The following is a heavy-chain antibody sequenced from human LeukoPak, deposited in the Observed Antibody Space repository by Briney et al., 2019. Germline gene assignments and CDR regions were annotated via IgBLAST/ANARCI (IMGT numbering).Heavy chain of an antibody. CDR1: GFTFGDYA. CDR3: ARDGTAAAVS. D-gene: IGHD6-13*01. CDR2: IYSGGST. V-gene: IGHV3-66*01. J-gene: IGHJ4*02. Sequence: GGSLRLSCTASGFTFGDYAMSWVRQAPGKGLEWVSVIYSGGSTYYADSVKGRFTISRDNSKNTLYLQMNSLRAEDTAVYYCARDGTAAAVSWGQGTLVTVSS.